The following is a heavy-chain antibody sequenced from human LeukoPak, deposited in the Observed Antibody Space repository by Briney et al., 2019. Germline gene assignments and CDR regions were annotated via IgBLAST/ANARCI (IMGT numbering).Heavy chain of an antibody. CDR3: TRTAPHSSGWCFDY. CDR1: GFTFGDYA. J-gene: IGHJ4*02. D-gene: IGHD6-19*01. V-gene: IGHV3-49*04. CDR2: ISSKAYGGTT. Sequence: GGSLRLSCTASGFTFGDYAMSWVRQAPGKGLEWVGFISSKAYGGTTEYAASVKGRFTISRDDSKSIAYLQMSSLKTEDTAVYYCTRTAPHSSGWCFDYWGQGTLVTVSS.